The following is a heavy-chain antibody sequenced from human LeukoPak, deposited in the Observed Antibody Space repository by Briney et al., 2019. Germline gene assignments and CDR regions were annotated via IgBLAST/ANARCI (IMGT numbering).Heavy chain of an antibody. V-gene: IGHV3-23*01. CDR2: ISGSGGST. CDR3: ARDPFSSSSFDY. Sequence: PGGSLRLSCAASGFTFSSYAMSWVRQAPGKGLEWVSAISGSGGSTNYADSVKGRFTISRDNAKNSLYLQMNTLRAEDTAVYYCARDPFSSSSFDYWGQGTLVTVSS. D-gene: IGHD6-13*01. CDR1: GFTFSSYA. J-gene: IGHJ4*02.